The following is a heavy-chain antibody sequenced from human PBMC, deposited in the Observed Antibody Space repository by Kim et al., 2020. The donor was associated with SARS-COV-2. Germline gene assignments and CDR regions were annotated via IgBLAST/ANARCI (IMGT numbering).Heavy chain of an antibody. D-gene: IGHD4-4*01. V-gene: IGHV3-48*03. CDR2: IIGSGTTI. CDR1: GFTFSSYE. CDR3: ARGPNYSPFDY. J-gene: IGHJ4*02. Sequence: GGSLRLSCVASGFTFSSYEMNWVRPAPGKGLEWVAYIIGSGTTIYYADSVRGRFTISRDNDKNSLYLQMNSLRAEDTAVYYCARGPNYSPFDYWGQGTWSPSPQ.